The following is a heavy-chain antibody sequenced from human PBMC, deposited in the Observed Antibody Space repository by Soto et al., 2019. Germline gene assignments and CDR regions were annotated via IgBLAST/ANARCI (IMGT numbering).Heavy chain of an antibody. Sequence: ASVKVSCKASGYTFTSYGISWVRQAPGQGLEWMGWISAYNGNTNYAQKLQGRVTMTTDTSTSTAYMELRSLRSDDTAVYYCAQNRYLNDVGQDAFDILGQGTMFTVSS. CDR1: GYTFTSYG. D-gene: IGHD1-1*01. CDR2: ISAYNGNT. V-gene: IGHV1-18*01. J-gene: IGHJ3*02. CDR3: AQNRYLNDVGQDAFDI.